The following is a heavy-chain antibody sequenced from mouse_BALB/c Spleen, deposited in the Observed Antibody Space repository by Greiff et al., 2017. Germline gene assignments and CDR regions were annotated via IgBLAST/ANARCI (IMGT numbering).Heavy chain of an antibody. V-gene: IGHV5-12-1*01. CDR3: ARQRSAWFAY. CDR2: ISSGGGST. Sequence: EVKLMESGGGLVKPGGSLKLSCAASGFAFSSYDMSWVRQTPEKRLEWVAYISSGGGSTYYPDTVKGRFTISRDNAKNTLYLQMSSLKSEDTAMYYCARQRSAWFAYWGQGTLVTVSA. J-gene: IGHJ3*01. CDR1: GFAFSSYD.